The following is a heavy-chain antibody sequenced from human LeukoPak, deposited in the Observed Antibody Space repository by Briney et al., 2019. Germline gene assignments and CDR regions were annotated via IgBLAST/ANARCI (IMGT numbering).Heavy chain of an antibody. J-gene: IGHJ4*02. CDR2: INHSGST. CDR1: GGSFSGYY. Sequence: SETLSLICAVYGGSFSGYYWSWIRQPPGKGLEWIGEINHSGSTNYNPSLKSRVTISVDTSKNQFSLKLSSVTAADTAVYYCARVSSGPTGFDYWGQGTLVTVSS. CDR3: ARVSSGPTGFDY. D-gene: IGHD6-19*01. V-gene: IGHV4-34*01.